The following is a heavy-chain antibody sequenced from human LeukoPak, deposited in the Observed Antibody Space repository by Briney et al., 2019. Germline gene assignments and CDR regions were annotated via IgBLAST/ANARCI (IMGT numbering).Heavy chain of an antibody. CDR1: GGYISSSGFY. J-gene: IGHJ4*02. V-gene: IGHV4-31*03. D-gene: IGHD3-9*01. Sequence: SQTLSLTCTVSGGYISSSGFYWSWIRQLPGKGLEWLGYIYFTGSTDYNPSLKRRVTISLDRSKNQFSLNLISVTAADTAVYYCARGGSDYDILTGIFAYWGQGTLVTVSS. CDR3: ARGGSDYDILTGIFAY. CDR2: IYFTGST.